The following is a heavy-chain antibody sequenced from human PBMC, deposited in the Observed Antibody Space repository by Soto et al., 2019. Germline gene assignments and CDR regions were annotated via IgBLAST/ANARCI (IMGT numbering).Heavy chain of an antibody. V-gene: IGHV1-69*12. J-gene: IGHJ5*02. D-gene: IGHD6-6*01. Sequence: QVQLVQSGAEVKKPGSSVKVSCKASGGTFSSYAISWVRQAPGQGLEWMGGIIPIFGTANYAQKFQGRVTITADESTNTAYMELSSLRSEDTAVYYCARDAIPYSSSSGRWFDPWGQGTLVTVSS. CDR2: IIPIFGTA. CDR1: GGTFSSYA. CDR3: ARDAIPYSSSSGRWFDP.